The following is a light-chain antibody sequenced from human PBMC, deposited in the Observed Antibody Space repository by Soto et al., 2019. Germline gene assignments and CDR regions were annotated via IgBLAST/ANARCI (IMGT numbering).Light chain of an antibody. J-gene: IGLJ1*01. Sequence: QSALTQPASVSGSPGQSITISCTGTSNDVGVYNSVSWYQHHSGKAPKPIIYEVSNRPSGVSDRFSGSKSGKTASLTISGLQSEDEADYYCSSYTSTSTPYVFGSGTKVTVL. CDR2: EVS. V-gene: IGLV2-14*01. CDR3: SSYTSTSTPYV. CDR1: SNDVGVYNS.